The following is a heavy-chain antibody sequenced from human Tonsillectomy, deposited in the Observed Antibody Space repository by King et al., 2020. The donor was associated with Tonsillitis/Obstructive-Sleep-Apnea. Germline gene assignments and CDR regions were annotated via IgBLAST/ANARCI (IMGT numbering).Heavy chain of an antibody. D-gene: IGHD2-15*01. CDR2: IIPIFGTA. Sequence: VQLVESGAEVKKPGSSVKVSCKASGGTFNSYAISWVRQAPGQGLEWMGGIIPIFGTANYAQKFQGRVTITADESTSTAYMELSSLRSEDTAVYYCARDSGYCSGGSCYSFDYWGQGTLVTVSS. CDR1: GGTFNSYA. J-gene: IGHJ4*02. V-gene: IGHV1-69*01. CDR3: ARDSGYCSGGSCYSFDY.